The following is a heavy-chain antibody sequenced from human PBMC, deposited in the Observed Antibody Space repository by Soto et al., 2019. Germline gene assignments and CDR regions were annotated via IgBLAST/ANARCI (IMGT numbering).Heavy chain of an antibody. Sequence: GGSLRLSCAASGFTFSSYAMSWVRQAPGKGLEWVSAISGSGGSTYYADSVKGRFTISRDNSKNTLYLQMNSLRAEDTAVYYCAREGVITDSRWNYFDYWGQGTLVTVS. CDR3: AREGVITDSRWNYFDY. J-gene: IGHJ4*02. V-gene: IGHV3-23*01. CDR2: ISGSGGST. CDR1: GFTFSSYA. D-gene: IGHD3-22*01.